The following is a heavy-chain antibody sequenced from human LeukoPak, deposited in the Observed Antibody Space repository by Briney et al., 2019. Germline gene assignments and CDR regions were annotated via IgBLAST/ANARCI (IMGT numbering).Heavy chain of an antibody. CDR3: AKVEAGLVVNVIDY. CDR1: GFTFSSYG. Sequence: PGGSLRLSCAASGFTFSSYGMHWVRQAPGKGLEWVAVISYDGVNKYYADSVKGRFTISRDNSKNTLYLQMNSLRAEDTAVYYCAKVEAGLVVNVIDYWGQGTLVTVSS. D-gene: IGHD2-8*02. CDR2: ISYDGVNK. V-gene: IGHV3-30*18. J-gene: IGHJ4*02.